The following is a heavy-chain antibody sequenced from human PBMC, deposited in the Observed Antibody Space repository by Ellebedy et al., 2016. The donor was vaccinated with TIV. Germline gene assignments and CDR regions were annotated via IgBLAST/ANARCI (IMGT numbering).Heavy chain of an antibody. J-gene: IGHJ4*02. D-gene: IGHD2-21*02. CDR2: IFSNDEK. V-gene: IGHV2-26*01. CDR1: GFSLTNIIMG. CDR3: VRALKYCGGDCTYKFDF. Sequence: SGPTLVKAKETLTLTCTVSGFSLTNIIMGVSWIRQPPGKALEWLAHIFSNDEKSYSPSLEARLSISKDTAKSKVVLTVANMDPVDTATYYCVRALKYCGGDCTYKFDFWGQGALVTVSS.